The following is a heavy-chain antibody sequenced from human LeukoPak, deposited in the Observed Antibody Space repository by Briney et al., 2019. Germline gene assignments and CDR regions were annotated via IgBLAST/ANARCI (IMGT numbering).Heavy chain of an antibody. CDR3: ARNEYGWERRWFDP. V-gene: IGHV4-61*02. D-gene: IGHD3-10*01. CDR2: IFGSGST. Sequence: SQTLSLTCTVSGDSISSGGYSWNWIPQPAGKGLEWIGRIFGSGSTTYNPSLKSRVTISADTSKSQFSLMMTSVTAADTAVYYCARNEYGWERRWFDPWGQGTVVTVSS. CDR1: GDSISSGGYS. J-gene: IGHJ5*02.